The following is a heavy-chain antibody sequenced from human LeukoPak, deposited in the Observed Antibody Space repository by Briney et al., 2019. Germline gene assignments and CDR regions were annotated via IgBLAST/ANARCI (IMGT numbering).Heavy chain of an antibody. CDR3: AGGRLVAATDAFDI. J-gene: IGHJ3*02. V-gene: IGHV3-NL1*01. CDR1: GFTFSSYG. Sequence: GGSLRLSCAASGFTFSSYGMHWVRQAPGKGLEWVSVIYSGGSTYYADSVKGRFTIYRDNSKNTLYLQMNSLRAEDTAVYYCAGGRLVAATDAFDIWGQGTMVTVSS. CDR2: IYSGGST. D-gene: IGHD2-15*01.